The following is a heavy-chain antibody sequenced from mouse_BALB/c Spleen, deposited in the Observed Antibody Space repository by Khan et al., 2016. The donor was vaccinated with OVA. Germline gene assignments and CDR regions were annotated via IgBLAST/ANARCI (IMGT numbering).Heavy chain of an antibody. D-gene: IGHD2-3*01. CDR1: SFDIKDYY. CDR3: ARDGYSPWFAY. Sequence: EVQLQQSGAELVRPAALVNLSCKASSFDIKDYYMHWVKQRPEQGLEWIGWIDPENDNTIYDPKFQGKASITSDTSSNTAYLQLSTLTSEDTAVYYCARDGYSPWFAYWGQGTLVTVSA. V-gene: IGHV14-1*02. J-gene: IGHJ3*01. CDR2: IDPENDNT.